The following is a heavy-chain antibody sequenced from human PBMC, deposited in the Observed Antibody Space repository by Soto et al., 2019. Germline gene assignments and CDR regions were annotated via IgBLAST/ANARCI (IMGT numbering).Heavy chain of an antibody. V-gene: IGHV1-46*01. CDR2: INPSGGST. CDR1: GYTFTSYY. D-gene: IGHD2-15*01. Sequence: ASVKVSCKASGYTFTSYYMHCVRQAPGQGLEWMGIINPSGGSTSYAQKFQGRVTMTRDTSTSTVYMELSSLRSEDTAVYYCARDKRRKAVVVSATSYYHCGMDVWGQGTTVTVSS. J-gene: IGHJ6*02. CDR3: ARDKRRKAVVVSATSYYHCGMDV.